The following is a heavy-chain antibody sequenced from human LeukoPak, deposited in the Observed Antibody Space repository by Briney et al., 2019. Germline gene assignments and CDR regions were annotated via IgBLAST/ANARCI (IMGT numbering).Heavy chain of an antibody. J-gene: IGHJ3*02. V-gene: IGHV4-39*01. D-gene: IGHD5-12*01. CDR1: GGSISSSTYY. CDR3: ARHGGTGYGGYENAFDI. Sequence: PSETLSLTCTVSGGSISSSTYYWDWIRQPPGQGLEWIGNIYDSGDTYYPPSLKSRVTMFVDTSKIQFSLRLSSVTAADTAVYYCARHGGTGYGGYENAFDIWGQGTMVTVSS. CDR2: IYDSGDT.